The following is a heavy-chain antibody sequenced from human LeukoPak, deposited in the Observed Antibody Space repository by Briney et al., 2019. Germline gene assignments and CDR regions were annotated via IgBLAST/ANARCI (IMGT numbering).Heavy chain of an antibody. Sequence: GGSLRLSCAASGFTFPNYAMSWVRQAPGKGLEWVSAISGSGGSTFYADSVKGRFTISRDNSKNTLYLQMNSLRAEDTAVYYCAKDGGRLPYYGMDVWGQGTTVTVSS. J-gene: IGHJ6*02. CDR3: AKDGGRLPYYGMDV. CDR2: ISGSGGST. CDR1: GFTFPNYA. V-gene: IGHV3-23*01. D-gene: IGHD6-19*01.